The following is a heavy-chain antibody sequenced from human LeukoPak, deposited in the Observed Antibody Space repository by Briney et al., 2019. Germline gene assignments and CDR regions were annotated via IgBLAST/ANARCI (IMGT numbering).Heavy chain of an antibody. CDR1: GGSFSGYY. Sequence: SQTLSLTCGVYGGSFSGYYWSWIRQPPGEGLEWIGEINHYGSTDYNPSLKSRVTMSVDTPKNQFSLKLTSVTAADTAVYYCARGCLDGSGGTYFNWFDPWGQGTLVTVSS. D-gene: IGHD1-26*01. CDR3: ARGCLDGSGGTYFNWFDP. CDR2: INHYGST. J-gene: IGHJ5*02. V-gene: IGHV4-34*01.